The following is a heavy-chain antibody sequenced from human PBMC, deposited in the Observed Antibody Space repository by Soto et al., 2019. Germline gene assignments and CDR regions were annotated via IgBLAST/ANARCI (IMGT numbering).Heavy chain of an antibody. D-gene: IGHD1-7*01. J-gene: IGHJ4*02. CDR1: GFTFRSYA. Sequence: GGSLRLSCAASGFTFRSYAMNWVRQAPGKGLEWVSLISGSGGSTFYADSVKGRFTISRDNSKNTLYLQMDSLRAEDTAVYYCGNRPGTTVDYWGQGTLVTVSS. CDR3: GNRPGTTVDY. CDR2: ISGSGGST. V-gene: IGHV3-23*01.